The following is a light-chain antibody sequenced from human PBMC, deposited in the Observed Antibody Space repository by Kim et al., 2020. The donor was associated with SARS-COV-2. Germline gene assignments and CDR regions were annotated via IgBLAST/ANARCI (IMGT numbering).Light chain of an antibody. J-gene: IGLJ2*01. CDR2: DVS. CDR3: SSYTSTSTVV. CDR1: SSDVGGHNY. V-gene: IGLV2-14*03. Sequence: GQPITISCTATSSDVGGHNYVSWYQQHPGKAPRLMIYDVSYRPSGVSNRFSGAKSGNTASLTISGLQVEDEADYYCSSYTSTSTVVFGGGTQLTVL.